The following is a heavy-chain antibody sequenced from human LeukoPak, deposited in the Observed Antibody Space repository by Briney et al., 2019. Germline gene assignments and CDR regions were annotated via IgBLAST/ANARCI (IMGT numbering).Heavy chain of an antibody. CDR3: VSYYDFWSGYFLEYGMDV. D-gene: IGHD3-3*01. V-gene: IGHV4-39*01. CDR2: IYYSGST. CDR1: GGSISSSSYY. Sequence: TSSETLSLTCTVSGGSISSSSYYWGWIRQPPGKGLEWIGSIYYSGSTYYNPSLKSRVTISVDTSKNQFPLKLSSVTAADTAVYYCVSYYDFWSGYFLEYGMDVWGQGTTVTVSS. J-gene: IGHJ6*02.